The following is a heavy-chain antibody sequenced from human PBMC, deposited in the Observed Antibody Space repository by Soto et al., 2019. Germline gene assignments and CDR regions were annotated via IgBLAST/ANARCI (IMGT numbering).Heavy chain of an antibody. D-gene: IGHD6-13*01. Sequence: QVQLQQWGAGLLKPSETLSLTCAVYGGSFSGYYWSWIRQPPGKGLEWIGEINHSGSTNYNPSLKSRVTISVDTSKNQFSLKLSSVTAADTAVYYCASTGIAAALDYWGQGTLVTVSS. CDR3: ASTGIAAALDY. CDR1: GGSFSGYY. J-gene: IGHJ4*02. CDR2: INHSGST. V-gene: IGHV4-34*01.